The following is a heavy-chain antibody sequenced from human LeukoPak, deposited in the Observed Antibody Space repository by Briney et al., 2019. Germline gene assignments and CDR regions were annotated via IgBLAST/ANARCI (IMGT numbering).Heavy chain of an antibody. D-gene: IGHD1-26*01. V-gene: IGHV3-30-3*01. CDR1: GFTFSSYA. CDR3: ARDRYSGSPDY. Sequence: PGGSLGLSCAASGFTFSSYAMHWVRQAPGKGLEWVAVISYDGSNKYYADSAKGRFTISRDNAKNTLYLQMNSLRAEDTAVYYCARDRYSGSPDYWGQGTLVTVSS. CDR2: ISYDGSNK. J-gene: IGHJ4*02.